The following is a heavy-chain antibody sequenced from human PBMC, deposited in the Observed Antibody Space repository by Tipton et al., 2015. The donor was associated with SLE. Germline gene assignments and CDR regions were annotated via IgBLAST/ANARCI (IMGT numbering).Heavy chain of an antibody. J-gene: IGHJ6*03. V-gene: IGHV4-38-2*01. CDR1: TYSISNGHY. D-gene: IGHD4-17*01. CDR2: VYHTGNP. CDR3: ARSAAGGRYSDPSVSYYYYYMDV. Sequence: TLSLTCSVSTYSISNGHYWAWVRQPPGKGLEWIGTVYHTGNPYYNPSLKSRVTMSVDTSKKQFSLKLNSVTAADTAVYYCARSAAGGRYSDPSVSYYYYYMDVWGKGTTVTVSS.